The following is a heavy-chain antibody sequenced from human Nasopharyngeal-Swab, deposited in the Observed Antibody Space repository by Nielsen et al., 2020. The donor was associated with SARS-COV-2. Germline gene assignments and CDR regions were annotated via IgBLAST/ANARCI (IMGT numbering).Heavy chain of an antibody. D-gene: IGHD4-17*01. Sequence: WIRQPPGKGLEWIGEINHSGSTNYNPSLKSRVTISVDTSKNQFSLKLSSVTAADTAVYYCARDSPGGDYVGYWKYYYHGMDVWGQGTTVTVSS. CDR3: ARDSPGGDYVGYWKYYYHGMDV. V-gene: IGHV4-34*01. J-gene: IGHJ6*02. CDR2: INHSGST.